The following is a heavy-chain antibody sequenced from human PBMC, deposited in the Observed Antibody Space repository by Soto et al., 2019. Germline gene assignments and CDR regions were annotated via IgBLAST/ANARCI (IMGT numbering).Heavy chain of an antibody. CDR3: ARDRAAEKYDGSHFDY. CDR2: IYYSGST. J-gene: IGHJ4*02. V-gene: IGHV4-30-4*01. Sequence: QVQLQESGPGLVKPSQTLSLTCTVSGGSISSGDYYWSWIRQPPGKGLEWIGYIYYSGSTYYNPSLKSRVTISVDTSKNQFSLKLSSVTAADTAVYYCARDRAAEKYDGSHFDYWGQGTLVTVSS. CDR1: GGSISSGDYY. D-gene: IGHD1-1*01.